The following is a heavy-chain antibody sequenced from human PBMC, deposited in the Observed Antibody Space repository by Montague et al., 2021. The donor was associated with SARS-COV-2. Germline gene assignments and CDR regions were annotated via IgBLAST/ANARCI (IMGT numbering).Heavy chain of an antibody. D-gene: IGHD6-19*01. CDR2: IWYDGSNK. V-gene: IGHV3-33*06. Sequence: LRLSCAASGFTFSSYGMHWVRQAPGKGLEWVAVIWYDGSNKYYADSVKGRFTISRDNSKNTLYLQMNSLRAEDTAVYYCAKEIIEVAADWYFDLWGRGTLVTVSS. CDR1: GFTFSSYG. CDR3: AKEIIEVAADWYFDL. J-gene: IGHJ2*01.